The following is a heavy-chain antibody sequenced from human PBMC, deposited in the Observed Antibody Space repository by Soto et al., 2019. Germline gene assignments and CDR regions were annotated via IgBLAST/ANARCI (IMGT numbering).Heavy chain of an antibody. CDR3: AKARVRIVGANSFDY. D-gene: IGHD1-26*01. V-gene: IGHV1-18*04. Sequence: GASVKVSCKASGYTFTSYGISWVRQAHGQGLEWMGWISAYNGNTNYAQKLQGRVTMTTDTSTSTAYMELRSLGPDDTAVYFCAKARVRIVGANSFDYWGQGTPVTVSS. CDR1: GYTFTSYG. CDR2: ISAYNGNT. J-gene: IGHJ4*02.